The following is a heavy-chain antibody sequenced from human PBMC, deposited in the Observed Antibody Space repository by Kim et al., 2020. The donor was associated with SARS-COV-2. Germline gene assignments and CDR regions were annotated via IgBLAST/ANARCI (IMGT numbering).Heavy chain of an antibody. Sequence: GGSLRLSCTGSGFRFSAYAMSWVRQAPGKGLEWVSGISASGESTFYADSVRGRFTISRDNSRSTLYLQMNSLKAEDTAVYYCTKKFTVYIGSRETYWGQGTLLTVSS. V-gene: IGHV3-23*01. CDR1: GFRFSAYA. D-gene: IGHD1-26*01. J-gene: IGHJ4*02. CDR3: TKKFTVYIGSRETY. CDR2: ISASGEST.